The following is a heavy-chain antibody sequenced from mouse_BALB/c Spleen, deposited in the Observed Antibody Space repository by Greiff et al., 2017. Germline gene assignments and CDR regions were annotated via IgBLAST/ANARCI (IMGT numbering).Heavy chain of an antibody. CDR1: GFTFSSYY. J-gene: IGHJ4*01. V-gene: IGHV5-6-2*01. CDR3: ARHWGVRRTYYAMDY. CDR2: INSNGGST. Sequence: EVKVVESGGGLVKLGGSLKLSCAASGFTFSSYYMSWVRQTPEKRLELVAAINSNGGSTYYPDTVKGRFTISRDNAKNTLYLQMSSLKSEDTALYYCARHWGVRRTYYAMDYWGQGTSVTVSS. D-gene: IGHD2-14*01.